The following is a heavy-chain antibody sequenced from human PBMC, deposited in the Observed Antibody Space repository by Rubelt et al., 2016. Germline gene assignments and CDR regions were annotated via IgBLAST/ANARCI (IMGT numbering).Heavy chain of an antibody. Sequence: QVQLQESGPGLVKPSETLSLTCTVSGGSISSSRYYWGWIRQPPGKGLEWIGSIYYSGSTYYKPSLRVRSTISVSTSKTQFSLKLSSGTAADTAVYYCARHIKGVGVARHDAFDIWGQGTMVTVSS. CDR2: IYYSGST. CDR1: GGSISSSRYY. CDR3: ARHIKGVGVARHDAFDI. V-gene: IGHV4-39*01. D-gene: IGHD3-10*01. J-gene: IGHJ3*02.